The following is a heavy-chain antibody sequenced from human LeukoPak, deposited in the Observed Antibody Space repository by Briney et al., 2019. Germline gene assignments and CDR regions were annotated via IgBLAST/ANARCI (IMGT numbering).Heavy chain of an antibody. J-gene: IGHJ2*01. CDR3: ARGRGGLPGGRSLDL. Sequence: PSETLSLTCAVYGGSFSGYYWSWIRQPPGKGLEWIGEINHSGSTNYNPSLKSRVTISVDTSKNQLSLKLSSVTAADTAVYYCARGRGGLPGGRSLDLWGRGTLVTVSS. CDR1: GGSFSGYY. D-gene: IGHD2-15*01. V-gene: IGHV4-34*01. CDR2: INHSGST.